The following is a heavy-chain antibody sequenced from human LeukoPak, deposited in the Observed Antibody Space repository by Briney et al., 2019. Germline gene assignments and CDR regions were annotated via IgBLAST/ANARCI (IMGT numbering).Heavy chain of an antibody. V-gene: IGHV1-2*02. CDR3: ARDLQSSSGYYYVVGY. D-gene: IGHD3-22*01. Sequence: GASVKVSCKASGYTFTGYYMHWVRQAPGQGLEWMGWINPNSGGTNYAQKFQGRVTMTRDTSISTAYMEPSRLRSDDTAVYYCARDLQSSSGYYYVVGYWGQGTLVTVSS. CDR2: INPNSGGT. CDR1: GYTFTGYY. J-gene: IGHJ4*02.